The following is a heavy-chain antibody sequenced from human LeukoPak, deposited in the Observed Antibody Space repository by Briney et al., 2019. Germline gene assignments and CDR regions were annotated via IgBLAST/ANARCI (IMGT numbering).Heavy chain of an antibody. D-gene: IGHD6-13*01. CDR1: GDSVSSNSAA. CDR2: TYYRSKWYN. J-gene: IGHJ4*02. CDR3: ARENRGSWYSRDNQYFDY. V-gene: IGHV6-1*01. Sequence: SQTLSLTCAISGDSVSSNSAAWNWIRQSPSRGLEWLGRTYYRSKWYNDYAVSVKSRITINPDTSKNQFSLQLNSVTPEDTAVYYCARENRGSWYSRDNQYFDYWGQGTLVTVSS.